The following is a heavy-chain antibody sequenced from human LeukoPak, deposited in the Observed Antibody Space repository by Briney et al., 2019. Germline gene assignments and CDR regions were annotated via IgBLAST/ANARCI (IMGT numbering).Heavy chain of an antibody. CDR1: GFAFSRYY. D-gene: IGHD4-17*01. CDR3: ARESANDYGDSQAGACLDY. V-gene: IGHV3-11*01. Sequence: GGSLRLSCAATGFAFSRYYMSWIRQAPGKGLEWVSYISSTGSTIYYADSVKGRFTISRDNAKNSLYLQMNSLRAEDTAVYYCARESANDYGDSQAGACLDYWGQGNLVTVSS. CDR2: ISSTGSTI. J-gene: IGHJ4*02.